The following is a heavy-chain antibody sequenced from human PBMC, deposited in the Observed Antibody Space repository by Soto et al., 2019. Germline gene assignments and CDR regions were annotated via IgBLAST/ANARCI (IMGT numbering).Heavy chain of an antibody. V-gene: IGHV1-18*01. D-gene: IGHD1-26*01. CDR3: ARGVGSGLSDY. J-gene: IGHJ4*02. Sequence: ASVKVSCKASGYTFSTYGISWERQAPGQGLEWMGWISAYNGYTNYAQKLQGRVTMTTDTSTSTAYMELRSLRSEDTAVYYCARGVGSGLSDYWGQGTLVTVSS. CDR1: GYTFSTYG. CDR2: ISAYNGYT.